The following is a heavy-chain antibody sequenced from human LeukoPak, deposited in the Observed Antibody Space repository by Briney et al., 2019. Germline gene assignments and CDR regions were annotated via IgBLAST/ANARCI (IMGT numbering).Heavy chain of an antibody. V-gene: IGHV4-4*07. Sequence: SETLSLTCTVSGGSISSYYWSWIRQPAGKGLEWIGRIYSSGSTNYNPSLQSRVTMSVGTSKNQFSLKVNSVTAADTAVYYCARGLVYSSSWDKWFDPWGQGTLVTVSS. J-gene: IGHJ5*02. CDR1: GGSISSYY. CDR3: ARGLVYSSSWDKWFDP. CDR2: IYSSGST. D-gene: IGHD6-13*01.